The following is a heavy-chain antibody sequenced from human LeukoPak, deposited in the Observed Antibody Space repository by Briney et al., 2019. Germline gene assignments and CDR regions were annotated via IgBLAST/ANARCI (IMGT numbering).Heavy chain of an antibody. Sequence: GGSLRLSCAASGFTFSSYSMNWVRQAPGTGLEWVSAITSSSSYRYYADSVKGRFTISRDNAKNSLYLPMNSLRAEDTAVYCCAIIGAAGSGSDVFDIWGRGTMVTVSS. D-gene: IGHD6-13*01. CDR1: GFTFSSYS. CDR2: ITSSSSYR. CDR3: AIIGAAGSGSDVFDI. V-gene: IGHV3-21*01. J-gene: IGHJ3*02.